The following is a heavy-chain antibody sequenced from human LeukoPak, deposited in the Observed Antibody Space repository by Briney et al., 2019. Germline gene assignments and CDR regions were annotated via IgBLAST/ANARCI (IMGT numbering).Heavy chain of an antibody. J-gene: IGHJ4*02. Sequence: GGSLRLSCAASGFIFSSFSVNWVRQAPGKGLEWVSSISTSGGLSSIYYADSVKGRFTISRDNSKNTLYLQMNSLRAEDTAVYYCAEPEGGYYDIRPDWGQGTLVTVSS. CDR2: ISTSGGLSSI. CDR1: GFIFSSFS. CDR3: AEPEGGYYDIRPD. D-gene: IGHD3-22*01. V-gene: IGHV3-21*04.